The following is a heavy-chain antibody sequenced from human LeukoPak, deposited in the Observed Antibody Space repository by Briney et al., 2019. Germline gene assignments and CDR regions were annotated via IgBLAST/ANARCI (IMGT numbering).Heavy chain of an antibody. CDR2: IYPGDPDT. CDR1: GYSFTSYW. CDR3: ARRREMATTPGFSFDY. D-gene: IGHD5-24*01. J-gene: IGHJ4*02. V-gene: IGHV5-51*01. Sequence: GESLKISCKGSGYSFTSYWIGWVRQMPGKGLEWMGIIYPGDPDTRYSPSFQGQVTISADKSISTAYLQWSSLKASDTAMYYCARRREMATTPGFSFDYWGQGTLVTVSS.